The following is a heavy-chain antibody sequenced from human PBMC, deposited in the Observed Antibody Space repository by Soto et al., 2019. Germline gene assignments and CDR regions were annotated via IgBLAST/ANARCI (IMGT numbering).Heavy chain of an antibody. Sequence: GGSLRLSCAASGFTFSSYEMNWVRQAPGKGLEWVSDISSSGSTIYYADSVKCRFTISRDNAKNSLYLQMNSLRAEDTAVYFCARDPKYYDRWGYPISFFDDWGQGTLVTVSS. CDR1: GFTFSSYE. J-gene: IGHJ4*02. D-gene: IGHD3-16*01. CDR3: ARDPKYYDRWGYPISFFDD. V-gene: IGHV3-48*03. CDR2: ISSSGSTI.